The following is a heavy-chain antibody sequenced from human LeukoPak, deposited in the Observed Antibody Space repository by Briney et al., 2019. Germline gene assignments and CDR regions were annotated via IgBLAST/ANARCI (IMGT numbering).Heavy chain of an antibody. Sequence: GASVKVSCKASGGTFSSYAISWVRQAPGQGLEWMGRIIPILGIANYAQKFQGRVTITADKSTSTAYMEPSSLRSEDTAVYYCARDGSKRQLDAFDIWGQGTMVTVSS. CDR1: GGTFSSYA. CDR2: IIPILGIA. J-gene: IGHJ3*02. CDR3: ARDGSKRQLDAFDI. D-gene: IGHD3-10*01. V-gene: IGHV1-69*04.